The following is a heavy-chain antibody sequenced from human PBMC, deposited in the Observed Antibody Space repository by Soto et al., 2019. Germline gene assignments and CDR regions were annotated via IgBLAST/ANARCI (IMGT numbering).Heavy chain of an antibody. CDR1: GFIFSNYA. CDR3: AKYRLGGSVTTPADH. J-gene: IGHJ4*02. Sequence: ESGGGLVQPGGSLRLSCAASGFIFSNYAMTWVRQAPGKGLEWVSVIGDTGGSTYYADPVKGRFTISRDNSKDTLYLQMNSLRAEDTALYYCAKYRLGGSVTTPADHWGQGTLVTVSS. D-gene: IGHD4-17*01. CDR2: IGDTGGST. V-gene: IGHV3-23*01.